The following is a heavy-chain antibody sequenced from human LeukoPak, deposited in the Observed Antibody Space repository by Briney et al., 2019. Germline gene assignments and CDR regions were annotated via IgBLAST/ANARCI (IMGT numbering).Heavy chain of an antibody. V-gene: IGHV3-66*01. CDR1: GFSVTTSY. CDR2: TYSGGST. D-gene: IGHD3-3*01. CDR3: ARTYYDYRVGTNYFDY. Sequence: TGGSLRVSCAASGFSVTTSYMGWVRQAPGKGLEWVSVTYSGGSTSHADSVKGRFTVSRDDSKNMVYLQMNSMRHDDTAAYYCARTYYDYRVGTNYFDYWGQGTLVTVSS. J-gene: IGHJ4*02.